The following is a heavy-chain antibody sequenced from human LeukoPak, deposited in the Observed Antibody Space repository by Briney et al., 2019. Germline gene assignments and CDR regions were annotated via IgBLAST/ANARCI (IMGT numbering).Heavy chain of an antibody. D-gene: IGHD3-10*01. CDR3: ATGHLGLSP. J-gene: IGHJ5*02. V-gene: IGHV4-59*01. Sequence: SETLSLTCTVSGGFISGYSWTWLRQPPGQGLEWVGYFHNSRTTSYNPSLTGRVTISVDTAMDHHSLQPHCVTSADTAVYYCATGHLGLSPWGQGTLVTVSS. CDR2: FHNSRTT. CDR1: GGFISGYS.